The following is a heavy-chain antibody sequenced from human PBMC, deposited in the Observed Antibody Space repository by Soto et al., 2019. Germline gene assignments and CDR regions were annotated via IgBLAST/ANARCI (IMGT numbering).Heavy chain of an antibody. CDR2: ISSSSSTI. V-gene: IGHV3-48*02. Sequence: GGSLRLSCAASGFTFSSYSMNWVRQAPGKGLEWVSYISSSSSTIYYADSVKGRFTISRDNAKNSLYLQMNSLRDEDTAVYYCATNYDFWSGYYIYYYYGMDVWGQGTTVPSP. J-gene: IGHJ6*02. CDR3: ATNYDFWSGYYIYYYYGMDV. CDR1: GFTFSSYS. D-gene: IGHD3-3*01.